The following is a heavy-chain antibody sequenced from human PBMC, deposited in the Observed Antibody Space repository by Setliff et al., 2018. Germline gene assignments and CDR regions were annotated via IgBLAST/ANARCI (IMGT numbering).Heavy chain of an antibody. CDR3: ARDHAYGSRFYYYYYGMDV. CDR2: IKQDGSEK. V-gene: IGHV3-7*01. D-gene: IGHD3-10*01. J-gene: IGHJ6*02. CDR1: GFTVSRYW. Sequence: GGSLRLSCAASGFTVSRYWMSWVGEEPGKGLEWVANIKQDGSEKYYVDSVKGRFTISSDNAKNSLYLQMNSLRAEDTAVYYCARDHAYGSRFYYYYYGMDVWGQGTTVTVSS.